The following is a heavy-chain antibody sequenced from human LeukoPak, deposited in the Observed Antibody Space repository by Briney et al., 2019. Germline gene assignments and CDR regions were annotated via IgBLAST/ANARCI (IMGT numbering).Heavy chain of an antibody. D-gene: IGHD4-11*01. CDR3: ARAKTTGKDYYYYYYMDV. V-gene: IGHV1-46*01. J-gene: IGHJ6*03. CDR2: INPSGGST. Sequence: ASVKVSCKASGYTFTIYYMHWVRHAPGQGLEWMGIINPSGGSTSYAQKFQGRVTMTRDMSTSTVYMELSSLRSEDTAVYYCARAKTTGKDYYYYYYMDVWGKGTTVTVSS. CDR1: GYTFTIYY.